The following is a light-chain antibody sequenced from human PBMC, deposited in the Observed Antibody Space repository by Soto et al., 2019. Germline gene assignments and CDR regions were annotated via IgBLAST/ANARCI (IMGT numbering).Light chain of an antibody. CDR2: AAS. Sequence: AIRMTQSPSSLSASTGDRVTITCRASQGISSYLAWYQQKPGKAPKLLIYAASTLQSGVPSRFSGSGSGTDFTLTISCLQSDDFATYYCQPYYSYRTFGQGTKVEIK. V-gene: IGKV1-8*01. CDR1: QGISSY. CDR3: QPYYSYRT. J-gene: IGKJ1*01.